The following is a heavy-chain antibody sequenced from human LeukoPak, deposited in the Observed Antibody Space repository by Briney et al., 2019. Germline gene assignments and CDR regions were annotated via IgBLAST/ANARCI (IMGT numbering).Heavy chain of an antibody. CDR3: ARQYYYDSSGYYTGAFDI. Sequence: GGSLRLSCAASGFTFSNYGMHWVRQAPGKGPEWVAVISYDGSNKYYADSVKGRFTISRDNSKNTLYLQMNSLRAEDTAVYYCARQYYYDSSGYYTGAFDIWGQGTMVIVSS. CDR1: GFTFSNYG. V-gene: IGHV3-30*03. J-gene: IGHJ3*02. CDR2: ISYDGSNK. D-gene: IGHD3-22*01.